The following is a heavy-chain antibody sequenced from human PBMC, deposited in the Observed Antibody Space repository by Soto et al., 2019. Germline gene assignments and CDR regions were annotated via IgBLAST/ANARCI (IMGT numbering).Heavy chain of an antibody. CDR2: IYYSGST. Sequence: QLQLQESGPGLVKPSETLSLTCTVSGGSINCSSYYWGWIRQPPGKGLEWIGSIYYSGSTYYNPSLKSRVTISVDTSKNQFSRKLSSVTAADTAVYYCARQGCSGGSCYHYYYYGMDVWGQGTTVTVSS. D-gene: IGHD2-15*01. CDR1: GGSINCSSYY. J-gene: IGHJ6*02. V-gene: IGHV4-39*01. CDR3: ARQGCSGGSCYHYYYYGMDV.